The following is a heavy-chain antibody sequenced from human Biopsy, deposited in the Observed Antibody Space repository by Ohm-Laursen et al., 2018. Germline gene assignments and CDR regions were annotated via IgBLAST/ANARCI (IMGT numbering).Heavy chain of an antibody. D-gene: IGHD3-10*01. J-gene: IGHJ4*02. V-gene: IGHV4-39*01. Sequence: GTLSLTCTVTDGSISNIINYWGWIRQPLGKGLEWLGSNYNTGITDYNPSLKNRVTISVDTSNTQFSLKLSSLTAADTAVYYCARHSFGSGRDFWGQGTLVTVSS. CDR3: ARHSFGSGRDF. CDR2: NYNTGIT. CDR1: DGSISNIINY.